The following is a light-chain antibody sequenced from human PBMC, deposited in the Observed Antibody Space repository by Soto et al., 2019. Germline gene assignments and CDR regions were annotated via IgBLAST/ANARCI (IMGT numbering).Light chain of an antibody. V-gene: IGKV2-30*02. Sequence: IVMTQSPLSLPVTLGQPASISCRSSQSLLHSDGNTYLNWFQQRPGQSPRRLIYRVSNRATGIPARFSGSGSGTEFTLTISGLQSEDFAVYYCQQYSIWRTFGQGTKVDI. J-gene: IGKJ1*01. CDR3: QQYSIWRT. CDR2: RVS. CDR1: QSLLHSDGNTY.